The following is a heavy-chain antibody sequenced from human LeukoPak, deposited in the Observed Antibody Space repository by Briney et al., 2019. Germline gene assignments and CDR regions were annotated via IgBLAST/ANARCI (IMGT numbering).Heavy chain of an antibody. CDR1: GFTFSSYA. Sequence: GRSLRLSCAASGFTFSSYAMHSVRQAPGKGLEWAAVISYDGSNKYYADSVKGRFTISRDNSKNTLYLQMNSLRAEDTAVHYCARVLIVVVPAAIDAFDIWGQGTMVTVSS. CDR3: ARVLIVVVPAAIDAFDI. D-gene: IGHD2-2*01. J-gene: IGHJ3*02. V-gene: IGHV3-30-3*01. CDR2: ISYDGSNK.